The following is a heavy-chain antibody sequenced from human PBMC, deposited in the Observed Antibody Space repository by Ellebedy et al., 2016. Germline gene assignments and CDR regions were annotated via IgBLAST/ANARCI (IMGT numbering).Heavy chain of an antibody. D-gene: IGHD2-2*01. CDR1: GFTFSSYA. CDR2: IGGSGGST. CDR3: ATSGYCSDTSCSRSFDY. Sequence: GESLKISCAASGFTFSSYAMSWVRQAPGKGLEWVSAIGGSGGSTYYADSVKGRFTISRDNSKSTLYLQMYSLRAEDTAVHYCATSGYCSDTSCSRSFDYWGQGTLVTVSS. J-gene: IGHJ4*02. V-gene: IGHV3-23*01.